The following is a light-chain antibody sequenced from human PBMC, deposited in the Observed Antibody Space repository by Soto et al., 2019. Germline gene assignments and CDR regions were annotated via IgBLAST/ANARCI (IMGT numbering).Light chain of an antibody. J-gene: IGKJ1*01. CDR3: QQYNGT. V-gene: IGKV1-5*03. Sequence: DIQMTQSPSTLSASVGDRVTITCRASQTISSWLAWYQQKLGKAPKLLIYKASSLEGGVPSRFSGSGSGTEFTLTISSLQPDDSATYSCQQYNGTFGQGTKVEVK. CDR2: KAS. CDR1: QTISSW.